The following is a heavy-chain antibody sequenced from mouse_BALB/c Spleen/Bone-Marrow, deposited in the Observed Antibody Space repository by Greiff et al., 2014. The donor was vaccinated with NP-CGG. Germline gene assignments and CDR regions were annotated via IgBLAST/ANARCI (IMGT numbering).Heavy chain of an antibody. CDR3: ARMYLDY. Sequence: DVKLVESGGGLVQPGGSRKLSCAASGFTFSSFGMHWVRQAPEKGLEWVAYIGSGSSTIYYADTVKGRFTISRDNPKNTLFLQMTSLRSEDTAMYYCARMYLDYWGQGTTLTVSS. CDR1: GFTFSSFG. CDR2: IGSGSSTI. V-gene: IGHV5-17*02. J-gene: IGHJ2*01.